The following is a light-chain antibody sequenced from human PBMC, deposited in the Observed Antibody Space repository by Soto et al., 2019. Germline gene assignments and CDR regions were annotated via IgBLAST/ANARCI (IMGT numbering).Light chain of an antibody. CDR3: QQFSSYPLT. J-gene: IGKJ4*01. CDR2: GAS. CDR1: QSVSNDF. V-gene: IGKV3-20*01. Sequence: EIVLTQSPGTLSLSPGERATLSCRASQSVSNDFLAWYQQKPGQAPRLLIYGASTRATDVPDRFSGSGSGADFTLSISRLEPEDFAVYYCQQFSSYPLTFGGGTKVDIK.